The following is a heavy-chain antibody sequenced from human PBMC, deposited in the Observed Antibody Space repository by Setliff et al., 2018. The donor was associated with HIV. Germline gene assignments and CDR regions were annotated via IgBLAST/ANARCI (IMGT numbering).Heavy chain of an antibody. Sequence: SETLSLTCSVYGTSFSDHYWSWVRQTPGKGPEWIGEMNQSGTTNYNPSLKSRVTMSIDTSERQFSLKLTSATAADTAVYYCVRWYYCVSGACYRADYWGQGTMVTVSS. CDR2: MNQSGTT. CDR1: GTSFSDHY. D-gene: IGHD2-21*02. V-gene: IGHV4-34*01. J-gene: IGHJ4*02. CDR3: VRWYYCVSGACYRADY.